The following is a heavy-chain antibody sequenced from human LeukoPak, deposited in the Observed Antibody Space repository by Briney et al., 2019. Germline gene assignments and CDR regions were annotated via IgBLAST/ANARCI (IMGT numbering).Heavy chain of an antibody. J-gene: IGHJ4*02. CDR2: INHSGST. V-gene: IGHV4-34*01. CDR1: GGSFSGSY. CDR3: ARGRSGSSDHFPFDY. Sequence: SETLSLTCAVYGGSFSGSYWSWIRQPPGKGLEWIGEINHSGSTNYNPSLKSRVTISVDTSKNQFSLKLSSVTAADTAVYYCARGRSGSSDHFPFDYWGQGTLVTVSS. D-gene: IGHD3-22*01.